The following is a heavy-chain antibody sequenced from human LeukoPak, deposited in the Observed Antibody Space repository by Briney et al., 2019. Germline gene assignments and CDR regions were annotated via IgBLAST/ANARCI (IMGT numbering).Heavy chain of an antibody. Sequence: SGGSLRLSCAASGFTFSRFWMSWVRQAPGKGLEWVANIKRGGSEKYYVDSVKGRFTISRDNAKNSLYLQMNGLRVEDTAVYYCARGQYSSSLYYFEYWGQGTLVTVSS. CDR2: IKRGGSEK. V-gene: IGHV3-7*05. CDR1: GFTFSRFW. J-gene: IGHJ4*02. D-gene: IGHD6-13*01. CDR3: ARGQYSSSLYYFEY.